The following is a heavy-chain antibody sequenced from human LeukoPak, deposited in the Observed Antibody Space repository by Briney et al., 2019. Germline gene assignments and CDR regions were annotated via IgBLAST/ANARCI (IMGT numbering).Heavy chain of an antibody. J-gene: IGHJ4*02. CDR1: GGTFSSYA. Sequence: GASVKVSCKASGGTFSSYAISWVRQAPGQGLEWMGGIIPIFGTANYAQKFQGRVTITADESTSTAYMELSSLRSEDTAVYYCASSRSVDIVATTEPFDYWGQGTLVTVSS. D-gene: IGHD5-12*01. V-gene: IGHV1-69*13. CDR3: ASSRSVDIVATTEPFDY. CDR2: IIPIFGTA.